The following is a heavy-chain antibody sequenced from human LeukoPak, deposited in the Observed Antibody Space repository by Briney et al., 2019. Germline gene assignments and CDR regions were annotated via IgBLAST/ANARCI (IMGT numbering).Heavy chain of an antibody. CDR1: GFTFSSYA. D-gene: IGHD3-22*01. J-gene: IGHJ4*02. CDR3: AKLGYYDSSGYYYN. CDR2: ISGSGGSA. V-gene: IGHV3-23*01. Sequence: GGSLRLPWAASGFTFSSYAMSWVRQAPGKGLGWVSAISGSGGSAYYADSVKGRFTISRDNSKNTLYLQMNSLRAEDTAVYYCAKLGYYDSSGYYYNWGQGTLVTVSS.